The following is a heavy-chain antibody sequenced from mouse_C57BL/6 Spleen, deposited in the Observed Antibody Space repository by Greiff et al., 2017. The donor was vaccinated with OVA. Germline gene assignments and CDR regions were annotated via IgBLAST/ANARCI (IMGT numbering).Heavy chain of an antibody. CDR2: ILPGSGST. V-gene: IGHV1-9*01. CDR3: ARRGITTVVGGHEDY. D-gene: IGHD1-1*01. CDR1: GYTFTGYW. J-gene: IGHJ2*01. Sequence: VQLQQSGAELMKPGASVKLTCKATGYTFTGYWIEWVKQRPGHGLEWIGEILPGSGSTNYNEKFKGKATFTADTSSNTAYMQLSSLTTEDSAIYYCARRGITTVVGGHEDYWGQGTTLTVSS.